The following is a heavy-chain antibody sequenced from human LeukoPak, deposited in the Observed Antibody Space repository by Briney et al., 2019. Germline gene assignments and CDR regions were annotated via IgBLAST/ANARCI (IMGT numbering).Heavy chain of an antibody. D-gene: IGHD3-22*01. CDR2: ISGSSIYI. V-gene: IGHV3-21*01. Sequence: GGSLRLSCATSGFTFSAYSMNWVRQAPGKGLEWVSSISGSSIYINYADSVRGRFTISRDNAKNSLFLQMNSLRAEDTAVYYCVRVYNYDSSGLQNGFDIWGQGTMVTVSS. J-gene: IGHJ3*02. CDR1: GFTFSAYS. CDR3: VRVYNYDSSGLQNGFDI.